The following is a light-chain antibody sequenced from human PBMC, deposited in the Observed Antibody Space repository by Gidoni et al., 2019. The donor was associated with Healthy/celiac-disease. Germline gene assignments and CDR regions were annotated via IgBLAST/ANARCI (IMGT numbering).Light chain of an antibody. J-gene: IGKJ1*01. V-gene: IGKV1-NL1*01. Sequence: DIQRTQSPSSLSASVGDRVTITRRASQGISDSLAWDQQKQGKAPKLLVYAASRLDSGVPSRCSGSGSGTDYTLTISSLQAEEFATYYCQQYYSTPTFGQGTKVEIK. CDR2: AAS. CDR1: QGISDS. CDR3: QQYYSTPT.